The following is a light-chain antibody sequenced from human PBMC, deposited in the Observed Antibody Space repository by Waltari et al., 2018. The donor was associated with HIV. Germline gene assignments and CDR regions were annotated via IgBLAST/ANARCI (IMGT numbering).Light chain of an antibody. CDR1: QVISSW. CDR2: KAS. V-gene: IGKV1-5*03. Sequence: DIQMTQSPSTLSASVGDRVTITCRASQVISSWLAWYQQKPVKAPKLLIYKASSLESGVPSRFSGSGSGTEFTLTISSLQPDDFATYFCQHPGTFGQGTKVEIK. CDR3: QHPGT. J-gene: IGKJ1*01.